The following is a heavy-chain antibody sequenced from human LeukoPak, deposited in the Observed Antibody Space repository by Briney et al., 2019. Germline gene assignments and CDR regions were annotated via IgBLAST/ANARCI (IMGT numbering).Heavy chain of an antibody. CDR3: AKGQRVTFDY. Sequence: GGSLRLSCVASGFTFSSYAMSWVRQAPGRGLEWISGISAGGGRTYYADSVKGRFTISRDNSKNTLYLQMNSLRAEDTAVYYCAKGQRVTFDYWGQGTLVTVSS. CDR1: GFTFSSYA. CDR2: ISAGGGRT. D-gene: IGHD5-18*01. V-gene: IGHV3-23*01. J-gene: IGHJ4*02.